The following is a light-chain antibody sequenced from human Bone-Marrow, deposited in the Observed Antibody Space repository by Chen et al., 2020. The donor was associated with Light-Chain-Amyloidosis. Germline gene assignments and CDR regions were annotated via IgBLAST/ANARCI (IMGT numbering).Light chain of an antibody. Sequence: SYELTQPPSVSVSPGQTARITCSGDDLPTKYAYWYQQKPGQAPVLVIHRDTERPSGISERFSCSSTGKTATLSISGVQPEDEADYHCQSADSSGTYDVIFGGGTKLTVL. J-gene: IGLJ2*01. CDR3: QSADSSGTYDVI. CDR2: RDT. CDR1: DLPTKY. V-gene: IGLV3-25*03.